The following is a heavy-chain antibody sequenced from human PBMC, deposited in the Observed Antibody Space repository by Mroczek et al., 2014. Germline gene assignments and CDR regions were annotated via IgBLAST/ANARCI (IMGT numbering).Heavy chain of an antibody. CDR3: ARGYCSGGSCYWFFDL. Sequence: VQLVQSGAEVKKPGASVKVSCKASGYTFTSYDINWVRQATGQGLEWMGWMNPNSGNTGYAQKFQGRVTMTRNTSISTAYMELSSLRSEDTAVYYCARGYCSGGSCYWFFDLWGRGTLVTVSS. J-gene: IGHJ2*01. D-gene: IGHD2-15*01. V-gene: IGHV1-8*01. CDR2: MNPNSGNT. CDR1: GYTFTSYD.